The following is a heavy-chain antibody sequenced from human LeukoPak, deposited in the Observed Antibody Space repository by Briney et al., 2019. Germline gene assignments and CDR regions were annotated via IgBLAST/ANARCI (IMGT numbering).Heavy chain of an antibody. CDR2: ISSTSSNI. Sequence: GGSLTLSCAASGFPFSSYAMNWVHQAPGKGLEWVSSISSTSSNIYYADSVKGRFTISRDNAKDSLYLQMNSLRAEDTAVYYCATEFLGAVAETGDFWGQGTLVTVSS. CDR1: GFPFSSYA. D-gene: IGHD6-19*01. V-gene: IGHV3-21*01. J-gene: IGHJ4*02. CDR3: ATEFLGAVAETGDF.